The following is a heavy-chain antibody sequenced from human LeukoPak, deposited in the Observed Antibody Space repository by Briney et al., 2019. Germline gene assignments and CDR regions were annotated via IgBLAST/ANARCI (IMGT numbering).Heavy chain of an antibody. J-gene: IGHJ6*02. CDR2: INSDGSIT. D-gene: IGHD1-26*01. CDR1: GFTFSTYW. CDR3: AKDTLIVGATHGSSGMDV. V-gene: IGHV3-74*01. Sequence: GGSLRLSCAASGFTFSTYWMHWVRQAPGKGLVWVSRINSDGSITYYADSVKGRFTISRDNAKNTLYLQMNSLRAEDTAVYYCAKDTLIVGATHGSSGMDVWGQGTTVTVSS.